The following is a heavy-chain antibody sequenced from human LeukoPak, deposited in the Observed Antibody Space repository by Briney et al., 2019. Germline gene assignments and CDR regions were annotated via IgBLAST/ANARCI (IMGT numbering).Heavy chain of an antibody. Sequence: GGSLRLSRAASGFTFSSYGMHWVRQAPGKGLEWVAFIRYDGSNKYYADSVKGRFTISRDNSKNTLYLQMNSLRAEDTAVYYCARNQAAAGPVPTRYMDVWGKGTTVTVSS. CDR2: IRYDGSNK. CDR3: ARNQAAAGPVPTRYMDV. CDR1: GFTFSSYG. D-gene: IGHD6-13*01. J-gene: IGHJ6*03. V-gene: IGHV3-30*02.